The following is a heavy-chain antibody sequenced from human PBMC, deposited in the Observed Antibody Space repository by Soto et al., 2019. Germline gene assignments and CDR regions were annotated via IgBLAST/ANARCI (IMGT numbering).Heavy chain of an antibody. CDR3: ARDRSNWAFDY. D-gene: IGHD7-27*01. J-gene: IGHJ4*02. CDR2: IYYSGST. Sequence: QVQLQESGPGLVKPSQTLSLTCTVSGGSISSGGYYWSWIRQHPGKGLEWIGYIYYSGSTYYNPSLKSQVTISVDTSKNQFSLRLSSVTAADTAVYYCARDRSNWAFDYWGQGTLVTVSS. V-gene: IGHV4-31*01. CDR1: GGSISSGGYY.